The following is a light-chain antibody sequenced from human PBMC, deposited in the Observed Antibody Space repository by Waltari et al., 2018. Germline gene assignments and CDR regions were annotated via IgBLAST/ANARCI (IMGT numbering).Light chain of an antibody. J-gene: IGKJ3*01. Sequence: LTQSPATLSLSPGERATLSCRASQSVSSYLAWYQQKPGQAPRLLIYGASSRATGIPDRFSGSGSGTEFTLTISSLEPEDFAVYYCQKYSSLPFTFGPGTKLHIK. CDR1: QSVSSY. CDR2: GAS. V-gene: IGKV3-20*01. CDR3: QKYSSLPFT.